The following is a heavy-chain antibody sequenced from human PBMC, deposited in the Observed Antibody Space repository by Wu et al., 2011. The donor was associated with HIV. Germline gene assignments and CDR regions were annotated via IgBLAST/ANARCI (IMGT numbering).Heavy chain of an antibody. V-gene: IGHV1-69*06. CDR2: IIPIFGTA. D-gene: IGHD6-19*01. CDR3: ARASWGMAVRRDYFDY. Sequence: QVQLVQSGAEVKKPGASVKVSCKASGYTFTAYYMHWLRQAPGQGLEWMGRIIPIFGTANYAQKFQGRVTITADKSTSTAYMELSSLRSEDTAVYYCARASWGMAVRRDYFDYWGQGTLVTVSS. CDR1: GYTFTAYY. J-gene: IGHJ4*02.